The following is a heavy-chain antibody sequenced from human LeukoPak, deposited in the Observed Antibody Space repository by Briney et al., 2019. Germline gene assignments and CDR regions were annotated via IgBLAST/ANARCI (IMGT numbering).Heavy chain of an antibody. Sequence: ASVKVSCKASGGTFSSYTISWVRQAPGQGLEWMGGIIPIFGTANYAQKFQGRVTITADESTSTAYMELSSLRAEDTAVYYCATREVITAAGTLQHWGQGTLATVSS. CDR3: ATREVITAAGTLQH. V-gene: IGHV1-69*13. J-gene: IGHJ1*01. CDR2: IIPIFGTA. D-gene: IGHD6-13*01. CDR1: GGTFSSYT.